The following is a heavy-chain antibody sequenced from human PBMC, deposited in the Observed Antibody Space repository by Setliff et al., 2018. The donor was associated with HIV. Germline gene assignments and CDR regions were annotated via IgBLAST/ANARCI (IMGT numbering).Heavy chain of an antibody. V-gene: IGHV1-69*05. D-gene: IGHD5-18*01. CDR1: GGTFSSYA. CDR3: ARDQSAMVVGWYDP. CDR2: IIPILGTA. Sequence: SVMVSCKASGGTFSSYAISWVRQAPGQGLEWMGGIIPILGTANYAQKFQGRVTITTDESTSTAYMELSSLRSEDTAVYYCARDQSAMVVGWYDPWGQGTRVTVSS. J-gene: IGHJ5*02.